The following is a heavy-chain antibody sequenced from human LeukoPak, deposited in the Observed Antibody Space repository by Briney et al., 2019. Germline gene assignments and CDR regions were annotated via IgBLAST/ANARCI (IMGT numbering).Heavy chain of an antibody. V-gene: IGHV1-18*01. CDR2: ISAYNGNT. CDR3: ARGFGSPGWYSFNYYYYMDV. CDR1: GYTFTSYG. D-gene: IGHD6-19*01. Sequence: GASVKVSCKASGYTFTSYGISWVRQAPGQGLEWMGWISAYNGNTNYAQKLQGRVTMTRNTSISTAYMELSSLRSEDTAVYYCARGFGSPGWYSFNYYYYMDVWGKGTTVTISS. J-gene: IGHJ6*03.